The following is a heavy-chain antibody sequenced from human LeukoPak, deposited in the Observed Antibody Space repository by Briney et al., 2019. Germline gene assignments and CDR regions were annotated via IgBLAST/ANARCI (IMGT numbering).Heavy chain of an antibody. D-gene: IGHD4-23*01. CDR3: ANDYGGNSNYFQH. J-gene: IGHJ1*01. V-gene: IGHV3-15*01. Sequence: GGSLRLSCAASGFTFTYAWMSWVRQAPGKGLEWVGRIKSKTDGETTDYAAPVKGRFTISRDDSKNTLYLQMNSLRAEDTAVYYCANDYGGNSNYFQHWGQGTLVTVSS. CDR2: IKSKTDGETT. CDR1: GFTFTYAW.